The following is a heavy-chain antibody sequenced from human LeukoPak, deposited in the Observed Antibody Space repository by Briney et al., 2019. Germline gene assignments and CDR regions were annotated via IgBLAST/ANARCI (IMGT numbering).Heavy chain of an antibody. CDR2: IWYDGRDK. CDR1: GFTFSNYG. D-gene: IGHD3-3*01. V-gene: IGHV3-33*01. J-gene: IGHJ4*02. Sequence: GGSLRLSCAASGFTFSNYGMLWVRQAPGKGLEWVAVIWYDGRDKQYVDSVKGRFTISRDSSKNTLYLQMDSLRVEDTALYYCAGRNGYYFDYWGQGTLVTVYS. CDR3: AGRNGYYFDY.